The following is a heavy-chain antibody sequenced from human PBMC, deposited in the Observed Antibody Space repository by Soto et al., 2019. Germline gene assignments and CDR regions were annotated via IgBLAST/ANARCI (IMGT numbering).Heavy chain of an antibody. CDR2: ISSSSSYI. Sequence: EVQLVESGGGLVKPGGSLRLSCAASGFTFSSYSMNWVRQAPGKGLEWVSSISSSSSYIYYADSVKGRFTISRDNATNSLYLQINSLRAEDTAVYYCARGLYYYDSSGYYSPWGQGTLVTVSS. J-gene: IGHJ5*02. D-gene: IGHD3-22*01. V-gene: IGHV3-21*01. CDR3: ARGLYYYDSSGYYSP. CDR1: GFTFSSYS.